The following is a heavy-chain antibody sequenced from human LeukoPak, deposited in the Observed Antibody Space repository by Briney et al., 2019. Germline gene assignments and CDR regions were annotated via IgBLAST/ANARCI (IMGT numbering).Heavy chain of an antibody. Sequence: PSETLSLTCTVSGGSISSYHWSWIRQPPGKGLEWIGYIYYSGSTNYNPSLKSRVTISVDTSKNQFSLKLSSVTAADTAVYYCARLPRSSWSRIYWGQGTLVTVSS. D-gene: IGHD6-13*01. CDR3: ARLPRSSWSRIY. J-gene: IGHJ4*02. CDR1: GGSISSYH. CDR2: IYYSGST. V-gene: IGHV4-59*08.